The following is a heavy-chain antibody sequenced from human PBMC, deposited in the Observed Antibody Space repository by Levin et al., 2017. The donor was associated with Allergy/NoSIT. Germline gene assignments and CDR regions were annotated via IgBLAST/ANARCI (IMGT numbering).Heavy chain of an antibody. CDR1: GFTFTSFW. J-gene: IGHJ6*02. D-gene: IGHD3-16*02. V-gene: IGHV3-7*01. CDR3: AREEGWGYHYGMDV. Sequence: HPGGSLRLSCAASGFTFTSFWMTWVRQVPGKGLEWVANIKQDGSETYYVDSVKGRFTISRDNAKNSVYLQMNSLRVDDTAVYYCAREEGWGYHYGMDVWGQGTTVTVSS. CDR2: IKQDGSET.